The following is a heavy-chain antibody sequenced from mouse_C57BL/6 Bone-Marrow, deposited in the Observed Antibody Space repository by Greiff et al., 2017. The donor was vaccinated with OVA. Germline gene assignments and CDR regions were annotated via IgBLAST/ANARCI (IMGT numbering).Heavy chain of an antibody. J-gene: IGHJ2*01. CDR2: FDPANGKP. V-gene: IGHV14-3*01. CDR1: GFNIKNTY. Sequence: EVQLQQSVAELVRPGASVKLSCTASGFNIKNTYMHWVKQRPEQGLEWIGRFDPANGKPKYAPKFKGKATLTADKSSNTAYRQLTSLTSEDTAIYYCDSLRLEGYWGQGTTLTVSS. CDR3: DSLRLEGY.